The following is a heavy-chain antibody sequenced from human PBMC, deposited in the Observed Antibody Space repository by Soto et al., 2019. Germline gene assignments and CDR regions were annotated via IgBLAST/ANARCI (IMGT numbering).Heavy chain of an antibody. D-gene: IGHD2-21*02. CDR2: IYYSGST. CDR3: ARGSFVTHYYYYDMAV. J-gene: IGHJ6*03. Sequence: PSETLSLTCTVSGGSISSGGYYWSWIRQHPGKGLEWIGYIYYSGSTYYNPSLKSRVTISVDTSKNQFSLNLSSVTAADTAVYYCARGSFVTHYYYYDMAVWGKGTLVTVSS. CDR1: GGSISSGGYY. V-gene: IGHV4-31*03.